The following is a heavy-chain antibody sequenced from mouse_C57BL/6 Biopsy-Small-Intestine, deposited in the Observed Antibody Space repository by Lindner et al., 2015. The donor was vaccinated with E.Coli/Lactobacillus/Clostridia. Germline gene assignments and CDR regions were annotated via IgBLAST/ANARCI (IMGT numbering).Heavy chain of an antibody. V-gene: IGHV1-81*01. CDR2: IYPRSGNT. J-gene: IGHJ2*01. Sequence: VQLQESGAEVARPGASVKLSCKASGYTFTSFGISWVKQKTGQGLEWIGEIYPRSGNTNYNEKFKGKATLTADKSSSIAYLQLSSLTSEDSAVYFCARGTPRYYLDYWGQGSTLTVSS. CDR1: GYTFTSFG. D-gene: IGHD3-3*01. CDR3: ARGTPRYYLDY.